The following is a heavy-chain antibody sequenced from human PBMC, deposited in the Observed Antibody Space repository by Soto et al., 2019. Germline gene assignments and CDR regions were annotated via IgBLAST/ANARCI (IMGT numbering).Heavy chain of an antibody. Sequence: GESLRLSCAVSGFTFSNYAISWVRQAPGKGLEWVSIISGGGDTSYYADSVKTRLTISKDTSKNQVVLTMTNMDPVDTATYYCARTVITMVRGVITLLDYWGQGTLVTVSS. CDR3: ARTVITMVRGVITLLDY. CDR2: ISGGGDTS. D-gene: IGHD3-10*01. V-gene: IGHV3-23*01. CDR1: GFTFSNYA. J-gene: IGHJ4*02.